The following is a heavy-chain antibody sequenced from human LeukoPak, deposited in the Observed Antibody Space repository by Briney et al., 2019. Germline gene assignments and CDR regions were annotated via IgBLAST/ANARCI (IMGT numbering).Heavy chain of an antibody. CDR2: ISGSGGST. Sequence: GGSLRLSCAASGFTFSSYAMSWVRQAPGKGLEWVSAISGSGGSTYYADSVKGRFTISRDNSKNTLYLQMNSLRAEDTAVYYCAKGPRNYDFWSGYFAYWGQGTLVTVSS. V-gene: IGHV3-23*01. D-gene: IGHD3-3*01. J-gene: IGHJ4*02. CDR3: AKGPRNYDFWSGYFAY. CDR1: GFTFSSYA.